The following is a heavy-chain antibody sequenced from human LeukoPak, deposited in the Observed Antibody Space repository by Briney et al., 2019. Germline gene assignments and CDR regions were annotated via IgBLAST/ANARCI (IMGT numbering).Heavy chain of an antibody. D-gene: IGHD4-17*01. CDR2: IYYSGST. J-gene: IGHJ4*02. V-gene: IGHV4-31*03. CDR1: GVSISSGGYY. Sequence: PSQTLSLTCTVSGVSISSGGYYWSWIRQHPGKGLEWIGYIYYSGSTYYNPSLKSRVTISVDTSKNQFSLKLSSVTAADTAVYYCARETGAAYGDYWFDYWGQGTLVTVSS. CDR3: ARETGAAYGDYWFDY.